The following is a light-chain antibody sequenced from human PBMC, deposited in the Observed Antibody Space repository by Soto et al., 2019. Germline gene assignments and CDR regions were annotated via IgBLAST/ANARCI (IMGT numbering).Light chain of an antibody. CDR1: SSNIGTYT. Sequence: QSVLTQPPSVSGTPGQRVTISCSGGSSNIGTYTVNWYQQLPETAPKLLIYDDDKRPSGIPDRFSGSKSGTSATLGITGFQTGDEADYYCGSWDSSLSADVFGTGTKVTVL. J-gene: IGLJ1*01. CDR3: GSWDSSLSADV. CDR2: DDD. V-gene: IGLV1-51*01.